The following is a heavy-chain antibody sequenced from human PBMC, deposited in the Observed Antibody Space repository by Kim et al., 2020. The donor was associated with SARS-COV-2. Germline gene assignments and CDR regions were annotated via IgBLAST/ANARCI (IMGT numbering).Heavy chain of an antibody. CDR2: IKSKTDGGTT. V-gene: IGHV3-15*01. Sequence: GGSLRLSCAASGFTFSNAWMSWVRQAPGKGLEWVGRIKSKTDGGTTDYAAPVKGRFTISRDDSKNTLYLQMNSLKTEDTAVYYCTTAAGPDEYFDYWGQGTMVTVSS. D-gene: IGHD6-13*01. CDR1: GFTFSNAW. J-gene: IGHJ4*02. CDR3: TTAAGPDEYFDY.